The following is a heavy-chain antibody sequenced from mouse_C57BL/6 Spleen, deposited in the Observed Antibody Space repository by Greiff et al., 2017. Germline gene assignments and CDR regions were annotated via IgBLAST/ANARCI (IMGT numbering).Heavy chain of an antibody. CDR1: GYTFTSYW. V-gene: IGHV1-64*01. CDR3: ARSRPKVYYFDD. Sequence: QVQLQQPGAELVKPGASVKLSCKASGYTFTSYWMHWVKQRPGQGLEWIGMIHPNSGSTNYNEKFKSKATLTVDKSSSTAYMQLSSLTSEDSAVYYCARSRPKVYYFDDWGQGTTLTVSS. CDR2: IHPNSGST. J-gene: IGHJ2*01.